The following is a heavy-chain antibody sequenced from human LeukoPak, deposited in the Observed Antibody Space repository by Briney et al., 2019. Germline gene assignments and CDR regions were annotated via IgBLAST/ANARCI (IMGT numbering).Heavy chain of an antibody. CDR3: ASSYYYDSSGLSI. J-gene: IGHJ4*02. CDR1: GYSFTSYA. CDR2: INAGNGNT. Sequence: ASVKVPCKASGYSFTSYAMHWVRQAPGQRLERMGWINAGNGNTKYSQKFQGRVTITRDTSASTAYMELSSLRSEDTAVYYCASSYYYDSSGLSIWGQGTLVTVSS. D-gene: IGHD3-22*01. V-gene: IGHV1-3*01.